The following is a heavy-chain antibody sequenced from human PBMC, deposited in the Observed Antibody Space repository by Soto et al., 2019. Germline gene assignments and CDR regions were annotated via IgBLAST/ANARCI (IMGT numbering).Heavy chain of an antibody. J-gene: IGHJ4*02. CDR3: ARSYDFRSGYFDY. CDR1: GGSISSYY. V-gene: IGHV4-59*01. Sequence: SETLSLTCTVSGGSISSYYWSWIRQPPGKGLEWIGYIYYSGSTNYNPSLKSRVTISVDTSKNQFSLKLSSVTAADTAVYYCARSYDFRSGYFDYWGQGTLVTVSS. CDR2: IYYSGST. D-gene: IGHD3-3*01.